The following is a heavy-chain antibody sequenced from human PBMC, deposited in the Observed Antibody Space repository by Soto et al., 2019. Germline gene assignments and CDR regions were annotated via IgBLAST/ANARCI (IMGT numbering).Heavy chain of an antibody. Sequence: SETLSLTCTVSGGSINSYYWSWIRQPPGKGLEWVGYIYYSGSTNYNPSLTSRVTISLDTSKNRFSLKLSSVTAADTAVYYCSRFEGLATLPYHFAFRGPGALVTVSS. CDR2: IYYSGST. V-gene: IGHV4-59*08. J-gene: IGHJ4*02. CDR3: SRFEGLATLPYHFAF. CDR1: GGSINSYY. D-gene: IGHD2-2*01.